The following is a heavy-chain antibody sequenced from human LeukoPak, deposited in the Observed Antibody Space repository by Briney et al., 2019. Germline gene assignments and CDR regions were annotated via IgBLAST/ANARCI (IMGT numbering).Heavy chain of an antibody. Sequence: PSQTLSLTCTVSGGTISSCSYYWSWIRQPAGKGLEWIGRIYTSGSTNYNPSLKSRVTISVDTSKNQFSLKLSSVTAADTAVYYCASSDSSSSFDYWGQGTLVTVSS. CDR3: ASSDSSSSFDY. D-gene: IGHD6-13*01. CDR1: GGTISSCSYY. CDR2: IYTSGST. J-gene: IGHJ4*02. V-gene: IGHV4-61*02.